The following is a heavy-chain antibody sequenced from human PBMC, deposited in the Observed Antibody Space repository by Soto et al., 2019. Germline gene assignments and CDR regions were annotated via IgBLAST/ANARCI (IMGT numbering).Heavy chain of an antibody. CDR1: GYAFTTYG. Sequence: QVHLVQSGAEVKKPGASVKVSCKGSGYAFTTYGITWVRQAPGQGLEWMGWISAHNGTTNCAQKRPGRVTLTRDTYTRTAYMELRSLQPADTAVYYSARATYGDYGGQGALVTVSS. V-gene: IGHV1-18*01. D-gene: IGHD4-17*01. J-gene: IGHJ4*02. CDR2: ISAHNGTT. CDR3: ARATYGDY.